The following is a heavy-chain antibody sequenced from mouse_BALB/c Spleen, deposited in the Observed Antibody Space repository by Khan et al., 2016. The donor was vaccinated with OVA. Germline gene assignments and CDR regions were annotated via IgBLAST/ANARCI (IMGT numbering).Heavy chain of an antibody. CDR3: AREWAAWFTY. V-gene: IGHV1-77*01. CDR1: GYTFTDYN. Sequence: QVRLQQSGAELARPGASVKLSCKASGYTFTDYNTNWMRQRTGQGLEWIGEIYPGSDNTYYNEKFKGKATLTADKSSSTAYMQLSSLTSEDSAVYIFAREWAAWFTYWGQGTLVTVSA. CDR2: IYPGSDNT. J-gene: IGHJ3*01.